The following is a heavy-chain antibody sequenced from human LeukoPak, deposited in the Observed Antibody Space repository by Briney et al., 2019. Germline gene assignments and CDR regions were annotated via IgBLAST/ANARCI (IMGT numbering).Heavy chain of an antibody. CDR2: IYTSGST. Sequence: NPSETLSLTCTVSGGSISSYYWSWIRQPAGKGLEWIGRIYTSGSTNYNPSLKSRVTMSVDTSKNQFSLKLSSVTAADTAVYYCAGVGEWLFYNWFDPWGQGTLVTVSS. CDR3: AGVGEWLFYNWFDP. D-gene: IGHD3-3*01. CDR1: GGSISSYY. J-gene: IGHJ5*02. V-gene: IGHV4-4*07.